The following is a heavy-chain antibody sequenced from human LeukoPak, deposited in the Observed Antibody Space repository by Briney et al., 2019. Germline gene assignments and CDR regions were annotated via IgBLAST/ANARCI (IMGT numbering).Heavy chain of an antibody. CDR1: GYTFTGYY. V-gene: IGHV1-2*02. CDR2: INPNTADT. J-gene: IGHJ5*02. D-gene: IGHD5-12*01. Sequence: ASVKVSCKASGYTFTGYYMHWVRQAPGQRLEWMGWINPNTADTTYAQKFQGRVTMTSDTSIIRDYMELSRLRSDDTAVDSCSRRARFGDSGYDYNWFDPWGQGTLVTVSS. CDR3: SRRARFGDSGYDYNWFDP.